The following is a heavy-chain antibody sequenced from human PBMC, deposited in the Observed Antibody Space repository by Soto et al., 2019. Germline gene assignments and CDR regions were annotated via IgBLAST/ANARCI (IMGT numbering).Heavy chain of an antibody. D-gene: IGHD1-26*01. V-gene: IGHV3-48*03. CDR2: ISTSGSTI. J-gene: IGHJ4*02. CDR1: GFSFNTYE. CDR3: AYGGSCDY. Sequence: EVQLVESGGGLVQPGGSLRLSCAASGFSFNTYEMNWVRQAPGKGLEWVSYISTSGSTIYYADSVKGRFTIPRDNGKNSLYLQMNGLRAEDTAVYYCAYGGSCDYWGQGTQVTVSS.